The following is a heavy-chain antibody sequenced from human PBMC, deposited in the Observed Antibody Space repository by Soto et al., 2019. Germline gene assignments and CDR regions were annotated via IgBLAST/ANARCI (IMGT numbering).Heavy chain of an antibody. CDR1: GGSISSYY. CDR2: IYYSGSP. D-gene: IGHD3-3*01. J-gene: IGHJ1*01. CDR3: ARGLRFLEH. Sequence: SDTLSLTFTVSGGSISSYYWSWIRQPPGKGLEWIGYIYYSGSPNYNPSLKSRVTISVDTSKTLFLHMTRLTPDDTPVYYCARGLRFLEHWGQGTVVTVPS. V-gene: IGHV4-59*01.